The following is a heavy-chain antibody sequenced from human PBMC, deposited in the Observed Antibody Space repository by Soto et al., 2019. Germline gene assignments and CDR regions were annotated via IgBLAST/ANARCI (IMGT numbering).Heavy chain of an antibody. Sequence: ASVKVSCKTSGYTFTSYSISWVLQAPGQGLDWMGWISAHNGNTNHAQKLQGRVTMTTDTSTSTAYMELRSLRSDDTAVYYCAREGYCTNGVCYNNDYYYYYGMDVWGQGTTVTVSS. J-gene: IGHJ6*02. D-gene: IGHD2-8*01. V-gene: IGHV1-18*04. CDR1: GYTFTSYS. CDR2: ISAHNGNT. CDR3: AREGYCTNGVCYNNDYYYYYGMDV.